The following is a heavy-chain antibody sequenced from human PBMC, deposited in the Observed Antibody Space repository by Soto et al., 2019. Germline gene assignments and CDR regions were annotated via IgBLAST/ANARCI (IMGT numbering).Heavy chain of an antibody. Sequence: GESLKISCKGSGYSFTSYWIGWVRQMPGKGLEWMGIIYPGDSDTRYSPSFQGQVTISADKSISTAYLQWSSLKASDTAMYYCARTKFYDFWSGYHPPNYYYYMDVWGKGTTVTVSS. J-gene: IGHJ6*03. CDR2: IYPGDSDT. V-gene: IGHV5-51*01. D-gene: IGHD3-3*01. CDR1: GYSFTSYW. CDR3: ARTKFYDFWSGYHPPNYYYYMDV.